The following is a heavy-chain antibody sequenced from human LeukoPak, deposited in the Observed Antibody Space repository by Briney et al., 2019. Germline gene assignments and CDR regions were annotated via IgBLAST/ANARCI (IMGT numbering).Heavy chain of an antibody. CDR2: ISSSSSYI. D-gene: IGHD4-11*01. CDR3: AREGVTTVDY. Sequence: GGSLRLSCAASGFTFSSYAMSWVRQAPGKGLEWVSSISSSSSYIYYADSVKGRFTISRDNAKNSLYLQMNSLRAEDTAVYYCAREGVTTVDYWGQGTLVTVSS. V-gene: IGHV3-21*01. CDR1: GFTFSSYA. J-gene: IGHJ4*02.